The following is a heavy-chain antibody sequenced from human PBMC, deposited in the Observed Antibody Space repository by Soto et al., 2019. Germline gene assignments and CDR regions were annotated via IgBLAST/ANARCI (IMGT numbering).Heavy chain of an antibody. CDR2: IYYTWST. J-gene: IGHJ3*02. CDR1: GGPIVSHN. Sequence: TSETQSLSNSVSGGPIVSHNWRWIRQPPWRGLEYIGYIYYTWSTNYNPSLKSRVTISRDNSKNTLYLQMNSLRAEDTAVYYCASSGSYSSGWTDAFDIWGHGTMVTVSS. CDR3: ASSGSYSSGWTDAFDI. D-gene: IGHD6-19*01. V-gene: IGHV4-59*11.